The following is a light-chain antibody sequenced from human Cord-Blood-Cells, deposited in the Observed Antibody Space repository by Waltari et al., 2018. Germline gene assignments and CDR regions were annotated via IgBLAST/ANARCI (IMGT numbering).Light chain of an antibody. Sequence: QSALTQPASVSGSPGQSLTISCTGTSSDVGSYNLVSWYQQHPGKAPKLMLYAGSKRPSGVSNRFSGSKSGNTASLTISGLQAEDEADYYCCSYAGSSTWVFGGGTKLTVL. CDR1: SSDVGSYNL. J-gene: IGLJ3*02. V-gene: IGLV2-23*01. CDR3: CSYAGSSTWV. CDR2: AGS.